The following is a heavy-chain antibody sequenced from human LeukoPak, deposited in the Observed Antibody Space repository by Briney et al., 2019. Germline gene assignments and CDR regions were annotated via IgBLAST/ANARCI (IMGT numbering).Heavy chain of an antibody. Sequence: ASLKVSCKASGYTFTGYYMHWVRQAPGQGLEWMGWINPNSGGTNYAQKFQGRVTMTRDTSISTAYMEVSRLRSGDTAVYYCARVGEVRFGELFSYWGQGTLVTVSS. CDR3: ARVGEVRFGELFSY. V-gene: IGHV1-2*02. D-gene: IGHD3-10*01. CDR2: INPNSGGT. CDR1: GYTFTGYY. J-gene: IGHJ4*02.